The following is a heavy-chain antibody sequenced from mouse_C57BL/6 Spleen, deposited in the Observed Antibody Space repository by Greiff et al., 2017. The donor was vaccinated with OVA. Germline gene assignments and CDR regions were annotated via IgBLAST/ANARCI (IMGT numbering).Heavy chain of an antibody. CDR2: IYPGSGST. D-gene: IGHD2-4*01. V-gene: IGHV1-55*01. J-gene: IGHJ3*01. CDR1: GYTFTSYW. Sequence: QVQLQQPGAELVKPGASVKMSCKASGYTFTSYWITWVKQRPGQGLEWIGDIYPGSGSTNYNEKFKSKATLTVDTSSSTAYMQLSSLTSEDSAVYYCAKGIYYEYDVSWFAYWGQGTLVTVSA. CDR3: AKGIYYEYDVSWFAY.